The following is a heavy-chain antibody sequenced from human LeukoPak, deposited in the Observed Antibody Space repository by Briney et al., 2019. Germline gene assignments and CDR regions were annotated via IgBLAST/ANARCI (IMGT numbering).Heavy chain of an antibody. CDR1: GYTFTGYY. J-gene: IGHJ4*02. CDR3: ARGYYDILTGYYDAGYYFDY. Sequence: GASVKVSCKASGYTFTGYYMHWVRQAPGQGLEWMGIINPSGGSTSYAQKFQGRVTMTRDTSTSTVYMELSSLRSEDTAVYYCARGYYDILTGYYDAGYYFDYWGQGTLVTVSS. CDR2: INPSGGST. D-gene: IGHD3-9*01. V-gene: IGHV1-46*01.